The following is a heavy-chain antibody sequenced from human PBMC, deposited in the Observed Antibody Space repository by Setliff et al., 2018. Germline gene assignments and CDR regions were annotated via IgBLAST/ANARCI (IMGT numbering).Heavy chain of an antibody. J-gene: IGHJ6*03. Sequence: SETLSLTCVVSGYSISTGYYWGWIRQPPGKGLEWVGSIYHSGSTYYNPSLKSRVSLSLDTSENQFSLTWTSVTAADASVYYCVRQTSHAGIVIPYYYYFYMDVWGTGTTVTVSS. V-gene: IGHV4-38-2*01. CDR3: VRQTSHAGIVIPYYYYFYMDV. CDR2: IYHSGST. D-gene: IGHD1-1*01. CDR1: GYSISTGYY.